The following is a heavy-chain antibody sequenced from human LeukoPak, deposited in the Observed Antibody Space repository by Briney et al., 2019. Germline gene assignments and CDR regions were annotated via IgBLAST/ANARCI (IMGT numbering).Heavy chain of an antibody. CDR3: AKKAAAAYFGAFDI. Sequence: GGSLRLSCAASGFTFDDYAMHWVRQAPGKGLEWVSGISWNSGSIGYADSVKGRFTISRDNAKNSLYLQMNSLRAEDTALYYCAKKAAAAYFGAFDIWGQGTMVTVSS. D-gene: IGHD6-13*01. J-gene: IGHJ3*02. CDR2: ISWNSGSI. V-gene: IGHV3-9*01. CDR1: GFTFDDYA.